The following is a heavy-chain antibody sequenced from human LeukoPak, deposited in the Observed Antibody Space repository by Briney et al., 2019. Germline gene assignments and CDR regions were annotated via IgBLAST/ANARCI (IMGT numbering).Heavy chain of an antibody. V-gene: IGHV1-18*01. CDR3: AQTTVTTNNWFDP. CDR1: GYTFTSYG. CDR2: ISTYNGNT. J-gene: IGHJ5*02. D-gene: IGHD4-17*01. Sequence: GASVKVSCTASGYTFTSYGISWVRQAPGQGLEWMGWISTYNGNTNYAQKLQGRVTMTTDTSTSTAYMELRSLRSDDTAVYYCAQTTVTTNNWFDPWGQGTLVTVSS.